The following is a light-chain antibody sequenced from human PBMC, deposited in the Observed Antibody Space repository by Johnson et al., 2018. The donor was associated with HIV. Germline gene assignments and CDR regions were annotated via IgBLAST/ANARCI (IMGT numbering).Light chain of an antibody. Sequence: QSVLTQPPSVSAAPGQKVTISCSGSNSNIGNNYVSWYQQLPGTAPKLLIYESTNRPSGIPDRFSGSKSGTSATLGISGLQPGDEADYYCGTWDSRLNVYLFGTGTKVTVL. CDR1: NSNIGNNY. CDR3: GTWDSRLNVYL. J-gene: IGLJ1*01. CDR2: EST. V-gene: IGLV1-51*02.